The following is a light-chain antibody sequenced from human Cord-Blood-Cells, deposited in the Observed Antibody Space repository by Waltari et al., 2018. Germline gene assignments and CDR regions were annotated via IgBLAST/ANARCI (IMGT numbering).Light chain of an antibody. Sequence: QSALTQPASVSGSPGQSITISCTGTSSDVGGYNYVSWYQQHPGKAPKLSIYEVSNRPSGVSNRCSGSKSGNTASLTISGLQAEDEADYYCSSYTSSSTLVFGTGTKVTVL. CDR1: SSDVGGYNY. CDR2: EVS. V-gene: IGLV2-14*01. CDR3: SSYTSSSTLV. J-gene: IGLJ1*01.